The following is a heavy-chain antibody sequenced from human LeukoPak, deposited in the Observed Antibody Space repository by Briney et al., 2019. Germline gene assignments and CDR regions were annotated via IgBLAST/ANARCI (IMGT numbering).Heavy chain of an antibody. J-gene: IGHJ4*02. D-gene: IGHD1-26*01. CDR1: GFTFSTKS. V-gene: IGHV3-48*01. CDR2: ITADSGTT. Sequence: PGGSLRLSCAVSGFTFSTKSMNWVRQAPGRGLEWVSYITADSGTTYYADSVKGRFTISRDNAKNSLYLQMNSLRAGDTALYYCVRYSAKGFDSWGQGTLVTVSS. CDR3: VRYSAKGFDS.